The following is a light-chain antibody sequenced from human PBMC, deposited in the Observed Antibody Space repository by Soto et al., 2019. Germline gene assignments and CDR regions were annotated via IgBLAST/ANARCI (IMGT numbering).Light chain of an antibody. V-gene: IGLV2-23*01. CDR3: CSYAGSSTLGV. Sequence: QSALTQPASVAGSPRQSITISCTGTSSHVRSYNLVSWYQHHPGKAHKLRIYEGSNRPSGVSNRFSCSKSGNTASLTISGLQGEDEADYYCCSYAGSSTLGVIGGGNKLSVL. CDR1: SSHVRSYNL. J-gene: IGLJ3*02. CDR2: EGS.